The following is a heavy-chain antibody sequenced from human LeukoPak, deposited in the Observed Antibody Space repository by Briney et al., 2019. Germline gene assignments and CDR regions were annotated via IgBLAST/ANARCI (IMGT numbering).Heavy chain of an antibody. D-gene: IGHD3-22*01. J-gene: IGHJ6*03. CDR3: ARGLYYDSSGYYLYYYYYMDV. V-gene: IGHV4-61*02. CDR1: GGSISSGSYY. Sequence: SETLSLTCTVSGGSISSGSYYWSCIRQPAGKGLEWIGRIYTSGSTNYNPSLKSRVTISVDTSKNQFSLKLSSVTAADTAVYYCARGLYYDSSGYYLYYYYYMDVWGKGTTVTVSS. CDR2: IYTSGST.